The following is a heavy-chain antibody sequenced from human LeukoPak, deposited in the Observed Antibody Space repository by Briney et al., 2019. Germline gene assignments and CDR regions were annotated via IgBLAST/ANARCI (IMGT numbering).Heavy chain of an antibody. CDR1: GGSFSGYY. CDR2: INRSGST. CDR3: ARDRYSSGWYSRFFDY. J-gene: IGHJ4*02. V-gene: IGHV4-34*01. D-gene: IGHD6-19*01. Sequence: SETLSLTCAVYGGSFSGYYWSWIRQPPGKGLEWIGEINRSGSTNYNPSLKSRVTISVDTSKNQFSLKLSSVTAADTAVYYCARDRYSSGWYSRFFDYWGQGTLVTVSS.